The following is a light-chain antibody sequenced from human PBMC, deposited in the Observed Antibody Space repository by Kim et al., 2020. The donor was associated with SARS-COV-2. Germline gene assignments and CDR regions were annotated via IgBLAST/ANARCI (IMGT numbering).Light chain of an antibody. V-gene: IGKV3-11*01. CDR3: QQRSDWPIT. J-gene: IGKJ5*01. CDR2: DAS. CDR1: QSVSSN. Sequence: LAPGERATLACRASQSVSSNLAWYQQKPGQAPRLLIYDASKRAPGIPARFSGSGSGTDFSLTITSLEFEDSAVYYCQQRSDWPITFGQGTRLEIK.